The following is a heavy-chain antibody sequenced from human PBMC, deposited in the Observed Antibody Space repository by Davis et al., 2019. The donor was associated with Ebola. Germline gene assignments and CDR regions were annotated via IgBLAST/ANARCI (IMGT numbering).Heavy chain of an antibody. J-gene: IGHJ4*02. CDR1: GYTFTSYD. V-gene: IGHV1-2*04. Sequence: ASVKVSCKASGYTFTSYDINWLRQATGQGREWMGWMNPNSGGTNYAQKFQGWVTMTRDTSISTAYMELSRLRSDDTAVYYCARAGASGVGANVSYYFDYWGQGTLVTVSS. CDR3: ARAGASGVGANVSYYFDY. CDR2: MNPNSGGT. D-gene: IGHD1-26*01.